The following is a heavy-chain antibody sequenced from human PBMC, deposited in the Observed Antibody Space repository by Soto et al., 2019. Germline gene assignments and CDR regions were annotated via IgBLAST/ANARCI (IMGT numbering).Heavy chain of an antibody. J-gene: IGHJ4*02. CDR3: AKVWGATPDY. D-gene: IGHD1-26*01. Sequence: QVQLVASGGGVGQPGRSLRLSCAASGFTFSSYGMHWVRQAPGKGLEWVAVISYDGSNKYYADSVKGRFTISRDNSKNTLYLQMNSLRAEDTAVYYCAKVWGATPDYWGQGTLVTVSS. CDR1: GFTFSSYG. CDR2: ISYDGSNK. V-gene: IGHV3-30*18.